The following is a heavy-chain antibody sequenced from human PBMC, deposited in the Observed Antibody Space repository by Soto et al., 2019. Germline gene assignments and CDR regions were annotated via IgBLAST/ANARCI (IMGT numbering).Heavy chain of an antibody. CDR1: GGSISSYY. Sequence: QVQLQESGPGLVKPSETLSLTCTVSGGSISSYYWSWIRQPPGKGLEWIGYIYYSGSTNYNPSLRRRGTITVETSKNLCSPKLRSVTAADPAVYYCARLHIVVVTARDYYYGMDVWGQGTTVTVSS. J-gene: IGHJ6*02. CDR2: IYYSGST. V-gene: IGHV4-59*08. CDR3: ARLHIVVVTARDYYYGMDV. D-gene: IGHD2-21*02.